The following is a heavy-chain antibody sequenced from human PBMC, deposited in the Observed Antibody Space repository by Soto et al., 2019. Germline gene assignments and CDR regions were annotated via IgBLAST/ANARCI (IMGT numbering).Heavy chain of an antibody. D-gene: IGHD5-12*01. V-gene: IGHV3-23*01. J-gene: IGHJ4*02. CDR2: IRGRGGST. Sequence: GGSLRLSGAASGFTFSSYAMSWVRQATGKGLEWGYAIRGRGGSTFYAASVKGRFTISRDDYNNTLYLQMNSLGAEVTAVYYCAKVWCIDIVPTLSFDYWGQGTLVTVSP. CDR3: AKVWCIDIVPTLSFDY. CDR1: GFTFSSYA.